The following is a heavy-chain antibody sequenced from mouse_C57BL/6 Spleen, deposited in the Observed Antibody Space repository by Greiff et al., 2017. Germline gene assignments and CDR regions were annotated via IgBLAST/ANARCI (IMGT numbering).Heavy chain of an antibody. J-gene: IGHJ3*01. Sequence: QVQLQQSGAELARPGASVKLSCKASGYTFTSSGISWVKQRTGQGLEWIGGIYPRSGNTYYNEKFKGKATLTADKSSSTAYMELRSLTSEDSAVYFCAGEDDLFAYWGQGTLVTVSA. D-gene: IGHD2-3*01. CDR3: AGEDDLFAY. V-gene: IGHV1-81*01. CDR1: GYTFTSSG. CDR2: IYPRSGNT.